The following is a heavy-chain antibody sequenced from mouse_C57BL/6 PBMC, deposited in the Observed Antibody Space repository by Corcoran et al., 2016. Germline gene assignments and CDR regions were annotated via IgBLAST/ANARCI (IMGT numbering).Heavy chain of an antibody. D-gene: IGHD3-2*02. Sequence: QIQLVQSGPELKKPGETVKISCKASGYTFTTYGMSWVKQAPGKGLKWMGWINTYSGVPTYADDFKGRFAFSLETSASTAYLQINNLKNEDTATYVCARSAQALFDYWGQGTTLTVSS. CDR2: INTYSGVP. J-gene: IGHJ2*01. CDR1: GYTFTTYG. V-gene: IGHV9-3*01. CDR3: ARSAQALFDY.